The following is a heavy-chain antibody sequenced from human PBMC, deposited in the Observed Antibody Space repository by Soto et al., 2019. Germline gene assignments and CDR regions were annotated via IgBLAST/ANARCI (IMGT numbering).Heavy chain of an antibody. V-gene: IGHV2-26*01. Sequence: SGPTLVNPTETLTLTCTVSGFSLSNARMGVSWIRQPPGKALEWLAHIFSNDEKSYSTSLKSRLTISKDTSKSQVVLTMTNMDPVDTATYYCARILTIPGPYYYGMDVWGQGTTVTVSS. J-gene: IGHJ6*02. CDR2: IFSNDEK. D-gene: IGHD3-3*01. CDR3: ARILTIPGPYYYGMDV. CDR1: GFSLSNARMG.